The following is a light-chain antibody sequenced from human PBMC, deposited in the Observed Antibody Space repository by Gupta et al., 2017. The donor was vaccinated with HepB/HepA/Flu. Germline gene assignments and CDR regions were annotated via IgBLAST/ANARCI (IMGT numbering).Light chain of an antibody. V-gene: IGKV3-20*01. CDR1: KSIPTNY. J-gene: IGKJ4*01. CDR3: QQYDGSYHLT. CDR2: GAS. Sequence: EIVLTQSPATPSLSPGARATLSFRPSKSIPTNYLTWYQQKPGQDPRLIIYGASNRATGIPDRFSGSGSGTDFSLTITRLEPEDVAVYYCQQYDGSYHLTFGEGTKVDIK.